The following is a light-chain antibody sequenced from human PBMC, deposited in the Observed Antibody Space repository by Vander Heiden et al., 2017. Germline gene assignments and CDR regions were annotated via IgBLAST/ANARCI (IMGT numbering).Light chain of an antibody. CDR1: SSNIGAFYN. V-gene: IGLV1-40*01. Sequence: APGQRVTISCAGSSSNIGAFYNVQWYQQLPGTAPKLLIYGNSNRPSGVPDRLSGSRSGTSASLVITGLQAEDEADYYCQSYDSSLSAYVVGTGTKVTVL. J-gene: IGLJ1*01. CDR2: GNS. CDR3: QSYDSSLSAYV.